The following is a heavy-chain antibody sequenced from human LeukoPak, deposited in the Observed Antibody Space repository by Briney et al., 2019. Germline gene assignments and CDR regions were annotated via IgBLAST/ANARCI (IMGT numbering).Heavy chain of an antibody. D-gene: IGHD4-23*01. J-gene: IGHJ4*02. V-gene: IGHV1-69*13. CDR3: ARNSRVVSTSGLNY. Sequence: SVKVSCKVSGGTFSSYPISWVRQAPGQGLEWMGEITPIFGTPDYAQKFQGRVTITADESTTTAYMELSSLTSEDTAIYYCARNSRVVSTSGLNYWGQGALVTVSS. CDR1: GGTFSSYP. CDR2: ITPIFGTP.